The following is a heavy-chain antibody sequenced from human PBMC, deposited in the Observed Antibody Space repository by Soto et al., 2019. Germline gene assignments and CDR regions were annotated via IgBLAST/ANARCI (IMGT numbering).Heavy chain of an antibody. J-gene: IGHJ4*02. D-gene: IGHD3-22*01. Sequence: ASVKVSCKASGYTFASYAVHWVRQAPGQRLEWMGWINAGNGNTKYSQKFLGRVTITRDTSASTAYMELSSLRSEDTAVYYCARALKMILVVMGPDFWGQGTLVTVSS. CDR1: GYTFASYA. CDR2: INAGNGNT. CDR3: ARALKMILVVMGPDF. V-gene: IGHV1-3*01.